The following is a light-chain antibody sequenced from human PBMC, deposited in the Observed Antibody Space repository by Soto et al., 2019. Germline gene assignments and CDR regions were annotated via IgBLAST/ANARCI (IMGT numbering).Light chain of an antibody. CDR3: QQFSSYPLT. CDR1: QSISGT. CDR2: GAS. Sequence: EIVMTQSPATLSVSPGGRATLSCRASQSISGTLAWYQQKPGQAPRLLIHGASTRAPGIPDRFSGGGSGTDFTLTISRLEPEDFAVYYCQQFSSYPLTFGGGTKVDIK. J-gene: IGKJ4*01. V-gene: IGKV3D-15*01.